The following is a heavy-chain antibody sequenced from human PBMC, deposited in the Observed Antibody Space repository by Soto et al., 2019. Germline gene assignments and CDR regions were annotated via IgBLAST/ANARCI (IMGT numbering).Heavy chain of an antibody. CDR1: GFTFSSYA. CDR2: INAGNGNT. D-gene: IGHD3-22*01. CDR3: ARGSGYYYWDDY. J-gene: IGHJ4*02. Sequence: GGSLRLSCAASGFTFSSYAMHWVRQAPGQRLEWMGWINAGNGNTKYSQKFQGRVTITRDTSASTAYMELSSLRSEDTAVYYCARGSGYYYWDDYWGQGTLVTVSS. V-gene: IGHV1-3*01.